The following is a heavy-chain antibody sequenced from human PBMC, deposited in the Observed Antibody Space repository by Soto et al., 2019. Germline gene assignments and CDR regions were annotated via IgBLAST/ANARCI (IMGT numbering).Heavy chain of an antibody. CDR2: ISYDGSNK. CDR3: AKTPAYCGGDCYSFDY. D-gene: IGHD2-21*02. CDR1: GFTFSSYG. J-gene: IGHJ4*02. V-gene: IGHV3-30*18. Sequence: QVQLVESGGGVVQPGRSLRLSCAASGFTFSSYGMHWVRQAPGKGLEWVAVISYDGSNKYYADSVKGRFTISRDNSKNTLYLQMNSLRAEDTAVYYCAKTPAYCGGDCYSFDYWGQGTLVTVSS.